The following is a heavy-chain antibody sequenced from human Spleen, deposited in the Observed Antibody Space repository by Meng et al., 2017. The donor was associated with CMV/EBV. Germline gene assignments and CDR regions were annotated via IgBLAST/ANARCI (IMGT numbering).Heavy chain of an antibody. D-gene: IGHD6-6*01. CDR1: GFTFSSFA. V-gene: IGHV3-23*01. CDR3: ARGGSTIAARPYYFDN. CDR2: ISGDGATT. Sequence: GESLKISCAASGFTFSSFAMSWVRQAPGKGLEWVSVISGDGATTYYADSVTGRFTISRDNSKNTLYLQMNSLRAEDTAVYYCARGGSTIAARPYYFDNWGQGTLVTVSS. J-gene: IGHJ4*02.